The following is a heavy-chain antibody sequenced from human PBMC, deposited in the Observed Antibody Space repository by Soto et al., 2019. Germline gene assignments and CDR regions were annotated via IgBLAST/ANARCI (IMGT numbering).Heavy chain of an antibody. CDR2: IWYDGSNK. D-gene: IGHD3-22*01. J-gene: IGHJ4*02. V-gene: IGHV3-33*01. Sequence: QVQLVESGGGVVQPGRSLRLSCAASGFTFSSYGMHWVRQAPGKGLEWVAVIWYDGSNKYYADSVKGRFTISRDNSKNTLYLQMNSLRAEDTAVYYCAREQYYYESSGYYTPQHYFYYWGQGTLVTVSS. CDR3: AREQYYYESSGYYTPQHYFYY. CDR1: GFTFSSYG.